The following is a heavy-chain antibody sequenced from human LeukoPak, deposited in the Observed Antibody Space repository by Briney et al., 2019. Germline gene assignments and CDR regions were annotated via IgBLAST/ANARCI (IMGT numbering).Heavy chain of an antibody. CDR1: GYSFTSYW. V-gene: IGHV5-51*01. J-gene: IGHJ4*02. CDR3: ARGGVVISYYFDY. D-gene: IGHD3-3*01. Sequence: GESLKISCKGSGYSFTSYWIGRVRQMPGKGLEWMGIIYPGDSDTRYSPSFQGQVTISADKSISTAYLQWSSLKASDTAMYYCARGGVVISYYFDYWGQGALVTVSS. CDR2: IYPGDSDT.